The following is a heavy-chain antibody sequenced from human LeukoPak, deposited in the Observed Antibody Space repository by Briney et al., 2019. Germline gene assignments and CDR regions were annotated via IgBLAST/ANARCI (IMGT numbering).Heavy chain of an antibody. J-gene: IGHJ6*02. V-gene: IGHV4-39*01. CDR2: ILYSGTT. D-gene: IGHD3-3*01. CDR3: ARHRFYYGLGV. Sequence: SETLSLTCTVSGGSIRSDTSYWAWIRQPPGRGLEWIGSILYSGTTYYGPSLKSRVTISVDTSKNQFSLRLTSVTAADTAVFYCARHRFYYGLGVWGQGTTVTVTS. CDR1: GGSIRSDTSY.